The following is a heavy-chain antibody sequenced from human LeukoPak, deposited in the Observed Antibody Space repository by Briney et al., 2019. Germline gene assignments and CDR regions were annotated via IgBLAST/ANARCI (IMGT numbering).Heavy chain of an antibody. CDR2: IYYSGNN. J-gene: IGHJ4*02. D-gene: IGHD6-19*01. CDR1: GGSISSYY. CDR3: ARYAYGSGPFDY. V-gene: IGHV4-59*01. Sequence: SETLSLTCTVSGGSISSYYWSWIRQPPGKGLEWIGYIYYSGNNNYNPSLKSRVTISVDTSKNQFSLQLNSVTAADTAVYYCARYAYGSGPFDYWGQGTLITVSS.